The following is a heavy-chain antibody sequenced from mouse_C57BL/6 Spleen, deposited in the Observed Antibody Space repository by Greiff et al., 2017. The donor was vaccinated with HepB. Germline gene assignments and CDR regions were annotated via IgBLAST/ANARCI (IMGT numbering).Heavy chain of an antibody. Sequence: QVQLQQPGAELVKPRASVKLSCKASGYTFTSYWMQWVKQRPGQGLEWIGEIDPSDSYTNYNQKFKGKATLTVDTSSSTAYMQLSSLTSEDSAVYYCARGYYGSSPWYFDVWGTGTTVTVSS. D-gene: IGHD1-1*01. CDR2: IDPSDSYT. J-gene: IGHJ1*03. CDR1: GYTFTSYW. V-gene: IGHV1-50*01. CDR3: ARGYYGSSPWYFDV.